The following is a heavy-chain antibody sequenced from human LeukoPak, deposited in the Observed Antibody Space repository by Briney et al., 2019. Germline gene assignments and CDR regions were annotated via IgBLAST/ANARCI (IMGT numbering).Heavy chain of an antibody. J-gene: IGHJ4*02. Sequence: GASVKVSCKASGYTFINYYVHWVRQAPGQGLEWMGIINPSGGSTSYAQKFQGRVTMTRDTSTSTVYMELSSLTSEDTAVYYCARTLPATLHFDYWGQGTLVTVSS. CDR1: GYTFINYY. CDR2: INPSGGST. V-gene: IGHV1-46*01. D-gene: IGHD2-15*01. CDR3: ARTLPATLHFDY.